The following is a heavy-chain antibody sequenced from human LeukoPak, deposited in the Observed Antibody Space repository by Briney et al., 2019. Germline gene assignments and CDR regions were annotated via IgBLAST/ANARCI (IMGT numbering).Heavy chain of an antibody. Sequence: SVKVSCKASGGTFSSYAISWVRQAPGQGLEWMGRIIPILGIANYAQKFQGRVTITADKSTSTAYMELSSLRSEDTAVYYCARDPQIAAEFNYYYYYMDVWGKGTTVTVSS. CDR2: IIPILGIA. J-gene: IGHJ6*03. CDR3: ARDPQIAAEFNYYYYYMDV. D-gene: IGHD6-13*01. CDR1: GGTFSSYA. V-gene: IGHV1-69*04.